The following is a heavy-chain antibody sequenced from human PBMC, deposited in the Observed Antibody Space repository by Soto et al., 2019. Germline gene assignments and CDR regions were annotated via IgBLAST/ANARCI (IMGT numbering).Heavy chain of an antibody. Sequence: GGSLRLSCAASGFTFSSYAMSWVRQAPGKGLEWVSAISGSGGSTYYADSVKGRFTISRDNSKNTLYLQMNSLRAEDTAVYYCAKVRSGLITIFGVVLDYWGQGTLVTVSS. CDR3: AKVRSGLITIFGVVLDY. J-gene: IGHJ4*02. D-gene: IGHD3-3*01. V-gene: IGHV3-23*01. CDR2: ISGSGGST. CDR1: GFTFSSYA.